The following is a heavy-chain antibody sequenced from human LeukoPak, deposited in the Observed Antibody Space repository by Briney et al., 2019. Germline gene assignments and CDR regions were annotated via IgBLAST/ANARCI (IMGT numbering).Heavy chain of an antibody. CDR2: IKNDGTVK. J-gene: IGHJ4*02. CDR1: GFTFSYHW. D-gene: IGHD5-18*01. Sequence: PGGSLTLSCAASGFTFSYHWMTLVRQAPGKGLEWVANIKNDGTVKNYVDSVKGRFTISRDNAKNSLYLQMNSLRAEDTGVYYCAKDSYSKGDYWGQGVLVTVSS. V-gene: IGHV3-7*01. CDR3: AKDSYSKGDY.